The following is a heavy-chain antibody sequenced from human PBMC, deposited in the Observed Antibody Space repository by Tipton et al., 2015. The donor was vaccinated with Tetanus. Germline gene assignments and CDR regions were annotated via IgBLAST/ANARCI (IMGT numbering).Heavy chain of an antibody. D-gene: IGHD5-24*01. J-gene: IGHJ3*01. V-gene: IGHV4-34*01. CDR1: GGSFSLYC. CDR3: ARGGRDAYNNPLGAFDV. Sequence: TLSLTCTVSGGSFSLYCWNWVRQSPGKGLEWIGEISHSGSSSYSPSLKSRVTISVDTSKNQFSLRLRSVAAADTAVYYCARGGRDAYNNPLGAFDVWGRGTTVTVSS. CDR2: ISHSGSS.